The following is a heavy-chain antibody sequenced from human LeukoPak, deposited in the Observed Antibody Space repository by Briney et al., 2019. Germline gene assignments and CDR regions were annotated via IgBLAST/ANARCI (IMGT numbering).Heavy chain of an antibody. CDR1: GFTFSSYS. J-gene: IGHJ4*02. V-gene: IGHV3-21*01. D-gene: IGHD4-17*01. Sequence: PGGSLRLSCAASGFTFSSYSMNWVRQAPGKGLEWVSSISSSSSYIYYADSVKGRFTISRDNAKNTLYLQMNSLRAEDTAVYYCARGGDYSWEAVPWWGQGTLVTVSS. CDR2: ISSSSSYI. CDR3: ARGGDYSWEAVPW.